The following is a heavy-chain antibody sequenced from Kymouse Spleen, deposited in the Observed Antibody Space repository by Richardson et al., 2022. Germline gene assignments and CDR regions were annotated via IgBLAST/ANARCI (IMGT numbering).Heavy chain of an antibody. CDR3: ARDRCSSTSCSFDY. V-gene: IGHV3-33*01. D-gene: IGHD2-2*02. J-gene: IGHJ4*02. CDR2: IWYDGSNK. Sequence: QVQLVESGGGVVQPGRSLRLSCAASGFTFSSYGMHWVRQAPGKGLEWVAVIWYDGSNKYYADSVKGRFTISRDNSKNTLYLQMNSLRAEDTAVYYCARDRCSSTSCSFDYWGQGTLVTVSS. CDR1: GFTFSSYG.